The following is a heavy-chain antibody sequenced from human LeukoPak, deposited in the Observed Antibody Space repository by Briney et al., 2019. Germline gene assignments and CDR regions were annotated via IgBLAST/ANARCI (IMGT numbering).Heavy chain of an antibody. Sequence: SETLSLTCVVSGYSISSGYQWAWIRQSPGKGLEWIGSIYHTGSAHYNPSLQSRVTTSVDTSNNQFSLRLNSVTAADTAVYYCARDPRWLTPDCTSTSCYENYFDPWGQGTLVTVSS. J-gene: IGHJ5*02. CDR3: ARDPRWLTPDCTSTSCYENYFDP. D-gene: IGHD2-2*01. V-gene: IGHV4-38-2*02. CDR2: IYHTGSA. CDR1: GYSISSGYQ.